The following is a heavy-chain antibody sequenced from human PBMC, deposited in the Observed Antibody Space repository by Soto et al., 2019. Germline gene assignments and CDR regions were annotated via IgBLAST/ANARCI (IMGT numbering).Heavy chain of an antibody. Sequence: GGSLRLSCAASGFTFSSSAVQWVRQARGQRLEWIGWIVVGSGNTNYAQKFQERVTITRDMSTSTAYMELSSLRSEDTAVYYCAADRTRGRYSYGPTAYYYYYGMDVWGQGTTVTVSS. CDR3: AADRTRGRYSYGPTAYYYYYGMDV. J-gene: IGHJ6*02. D-gene: IGHD5-18*01. CDR2: IVVGSGNT. CDR1: GFTFSSSA. V-gene: IGHV1-58*01.